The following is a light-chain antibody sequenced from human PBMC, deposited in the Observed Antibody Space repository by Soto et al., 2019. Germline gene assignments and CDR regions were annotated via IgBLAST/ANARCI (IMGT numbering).Light chain of an antibody. CDR2: APS. V-gene: IGKV1-17*01. Sequence: DIQMTQSPSSLSASVGDRVTITCRASQGIRNDLDWYQQKPAKAPERLIYAPSSLQSGVTSRFSGSGSGTEFTLAISSLQAEDFAPYFCLQYNTYPWTFGQRNKVEIK. CDR3: LQYNTYPWT. J-gene: IGKJ1*01. CDR1: QGIRND.